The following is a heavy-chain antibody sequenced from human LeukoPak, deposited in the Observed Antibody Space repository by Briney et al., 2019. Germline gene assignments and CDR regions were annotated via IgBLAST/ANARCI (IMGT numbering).Heavy chain of an antibody. CDR1: GFTFSSYS. Sequence: PGGSLRLSCAASGFTFSSYSMNWARQAPGKGLEWVSSISSSSSYIYYADSVKGRFTISRDNAKNSLYLQMNSLRAEDTAVYYCARDHTGGVVDYWGQGTLVTVSS. CDR2: ISSSSSYI. V-gene: IGHV3-21*01. CDR3: ARDHTGGVVDY. J-gene: IGHJ4*02. D-gene: IGHD2-8*02.